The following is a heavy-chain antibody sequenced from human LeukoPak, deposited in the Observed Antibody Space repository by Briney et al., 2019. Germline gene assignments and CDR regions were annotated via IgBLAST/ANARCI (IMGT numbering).Heavy chain of an antibody. CDR1: GGSFSGYY. CDR2: INHSGST. J-gene: IGHJ4*02. Sequence: PSETLSLTCAVYGGSFSGYYWSWIRQPPGKGLEWIGEINHSGSTNYNPFLKSRVTISVDTSKNQFSLKLSSVTAADTAVYYCARAVALSGFDYWGQGTLVTVSS. D-gene: IGHD1-14*01. CDR3: ARAVALSGFDY. V-gene: IGHV4-34*01.